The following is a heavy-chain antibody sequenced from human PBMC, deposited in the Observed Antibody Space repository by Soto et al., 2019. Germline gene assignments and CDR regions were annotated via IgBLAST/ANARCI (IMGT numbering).Heavy chain of an antibody. V-gene: IGHV3-48*02. CDR2: ISGGSSTI. Sequence: GGSLRLSCAASGFTFSAYNMNWVRQAPGKGLEWVSHISGGSSTIFYADSVKGPLTISPDNAKNSLYLQMNSLRDEDTAVYYCARGARNSYSPLDYWGQGTLVTVSS. D-gene: IGHD2-15*01. CDR1: GFTFSAYN. J-gene: IGHJ4*02. CDR3: ARGARNSYSPLDY.